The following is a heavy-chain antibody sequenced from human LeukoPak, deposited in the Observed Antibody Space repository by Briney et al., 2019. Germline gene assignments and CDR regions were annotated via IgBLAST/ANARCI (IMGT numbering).Heavy chain of an antibody. J-gene: IGHJ5*02. Sequence: GGSLRLSCAASGFTFSSHGMHWVRQAPGQGLEWMGIINPSGGSTSYAQKFQGRVTMTRDTSTSTVYMELSSLRSEDTAVYYCARSTNPMITFGGVIGPWGQGTLVTVSS. V-gene: IGHV1-46*01. CDR3: ARSTNPMITFGGVIGP. CDR2: INPSGGST. D-gene: IGHD3-16*01. CDR1: GFTFSSHG.